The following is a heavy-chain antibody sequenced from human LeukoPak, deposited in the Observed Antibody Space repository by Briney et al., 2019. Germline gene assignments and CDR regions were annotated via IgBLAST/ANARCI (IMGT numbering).Heavy chain of an antibody. CDR3: ARASYSSSCPLLDY. D-gene: IGHD6-13*01. CDR2: ISYSGST. V-gene: IGHV4-59*01. Sequence: SETLSLTCTVSGGFISSYYWSWIRQPPGKGLEWIGFISYSGSTYYNPSLKSRVTMSVDTSKNQFSLNLRSVTAADTAVYYCARASYSSSCPLLDYWGQGTLVTVSS. J-gene: IGHJ4*02. CDR1: GGFISSYY.